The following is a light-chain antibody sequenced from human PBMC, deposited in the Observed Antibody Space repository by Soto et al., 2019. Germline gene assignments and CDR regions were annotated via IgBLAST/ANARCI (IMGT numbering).Light chain of an antibody. CDR2: KAS. J-gene: IGKJ4*01. Sequence: DIQMTQSPSTLSASVGDRVTITCRASQSISGWLAWYQQKPGKAPKILIYKASTLEIGVPSRFSGSGFATEFTLTISGLQPDDFATYYCLQYNGWPTTFGGGTKVEIK. CDR3: LQYNGWPTT. CDR1: QSISGW. V-gene: IGKV1-5*03.